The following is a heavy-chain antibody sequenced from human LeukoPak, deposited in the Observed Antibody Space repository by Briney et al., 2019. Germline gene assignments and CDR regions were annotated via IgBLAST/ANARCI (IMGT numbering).Heavy chain of an antibody. CDR2: INHSGST. CDR1: GGSFSGYY. D-gene: IGHD5-12*01. V-gene: IGHV4-34*01. J-gene: IGHJ4*02. Sequence: SGTLSLTCAVYGGSFSGYYWSWIRQPPGKGLEWIGEINHSGSTNYNPSLKSRVTISVDTSKNQFSLKLSSVTAADTAVYYCARIKYSGPVDYWGQGTLVTVSS. CDR3: ARIKYSGPVDY.